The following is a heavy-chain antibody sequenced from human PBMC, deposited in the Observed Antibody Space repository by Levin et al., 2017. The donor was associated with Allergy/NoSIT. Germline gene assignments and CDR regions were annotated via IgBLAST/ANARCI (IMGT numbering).Heavy chain of an antibody. Sequence: GESLKISCAASGFTFSSYAMSWVRQAPGKGLEWVSSISGSGGSTYYADSVKGRFTISRDNSKNTLYLQMNSLRAEDTALYYCAKFYGDYGPGNYYFDYWGQGTLVTVSS. V-gene: IGHV3-23*01. CDR2: ISGSGGST. J-gene: IGHJ4*02. CDR1: GFTFSSYA. CDR3: AKFYGDYGPGNYYFDY. D-gene: IGHD4-17*01.